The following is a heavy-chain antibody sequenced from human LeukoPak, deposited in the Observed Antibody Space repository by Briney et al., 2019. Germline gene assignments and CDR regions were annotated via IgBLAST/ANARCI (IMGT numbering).Heavy chain of an antibody. V-gene: IGHV4-4*07. Sequence: PSETLSLTCSVSGDSISYFYWSWIRQAAGKGLEWIGRMSSSGNNDYNASLKSRVTMSVDTSKNQLSLKVISVTAADTAVYYCARGVIAAGGIDFDYWGQGTLVTVSS. CDR3: ARGVIAAGGIDFDY. CDR2: MSSSGNN. CDR1: GDSISYFY. J-gene: IGHJ4*02. D-gene: IGHD6-13*01.